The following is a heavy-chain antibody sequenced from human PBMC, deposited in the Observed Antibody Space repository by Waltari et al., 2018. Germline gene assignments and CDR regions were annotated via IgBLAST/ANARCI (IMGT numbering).Heavy chain of an antibody. Sequence: QVQLVQSGAEVKKPGASVKVSCKASGYSFTDNYIHWIRQAPGQGLEWMEWINPNNGDTIYAQKFQGRVTMTRDTSISTAYMELSGLRSDDTAMFYCARVNNYYDSIGRDWFDPWGQGTLVTVSS. V-gene: IGHV1-2*02. CDR1: GYSFTDNY. J-gene: IGHJ5*02. D-gene: IGHD3-22*01. CDR2: INPNNGDT. CDR3: ARVNNYYDSIGRDWFDP.